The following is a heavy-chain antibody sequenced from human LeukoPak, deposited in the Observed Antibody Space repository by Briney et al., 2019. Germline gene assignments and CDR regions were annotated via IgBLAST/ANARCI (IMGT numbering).Heavy chain of an antibody. D-gene: IGHD6-19*01. Sequence: SVKVSCKASGGTFSSYAISWVRQAPGQGLEWMGGIIPIFGTANYAQKFQGRVTITTDESTSTAYMELSSLRSEDTAVYYCARSASYSSGPDDYWGRGTLVTVSS. J-gene: IGHJ4*02. V-gene: IGHV1-69*05. CDR1: GGTFSSYA. CDR2: IIPIFGTA. CDR3: ARSASYSSGPDDY.